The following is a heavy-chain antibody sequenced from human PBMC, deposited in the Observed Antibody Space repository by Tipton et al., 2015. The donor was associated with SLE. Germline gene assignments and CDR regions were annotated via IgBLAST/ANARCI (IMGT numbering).Heavy chain of an antibody. Sequence: LRLSCTVSGGSISSGGYYWSWFRQHPGKGLEWIGYIYYSGSTYYNPSLKSRVTISVDTSKNQFSLKLSSVTAADTAVYYCARQEAVVDTAMVHFDYWGQGTLVTVSS. CDR1: GGSISSGGYY. CDR2: IYYSGST. V-gene: IGHV4-31*02. CDR3: ARQEAVVDTAMVHFDY. J-gene: IGHJ4*02. D-gene: IGHD5-18*01.